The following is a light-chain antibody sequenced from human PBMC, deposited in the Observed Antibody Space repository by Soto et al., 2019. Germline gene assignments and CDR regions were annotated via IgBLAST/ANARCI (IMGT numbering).Light chain of an antibody. CDR1: SGDVGGYNY. Sequence: QSVLTQPASVSGSPGQSITISCTGTSGDVGGYNYVSWYQQHPGKAPKLMIYDVSNRPSGVSNRFSGSKSGNTASLTISGLQAEDDADYYCSSYTSSSTHYVFGTGTKVTVL. V-gene: IGLV2-14*01. J-gene: IGLJ1*01. CDR2: DVS. CDR3: SSYTSSSTHYV.